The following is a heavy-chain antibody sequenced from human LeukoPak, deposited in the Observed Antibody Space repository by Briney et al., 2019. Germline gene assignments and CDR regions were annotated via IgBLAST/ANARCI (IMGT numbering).Heavy chain of an antibody. Sequence: PGGSLRLSCAASGFTFSSYSMNWVRQAPGKGLEWVSSISSSSSYIYYADSVKGRFTISRDNAKNSLYLQMNSLRAEDTALYYCAKDYSSSWNYFDYWGQGTLVTVSS. CDR3: AKDYSSSWNYFDY. CDR2: ISSSSSYI. CDR1: GFTFSSYS. D-gene: IGHD6-13*01. V-gene: IGHV3-21*04. J-gene: IGHJ4*02.